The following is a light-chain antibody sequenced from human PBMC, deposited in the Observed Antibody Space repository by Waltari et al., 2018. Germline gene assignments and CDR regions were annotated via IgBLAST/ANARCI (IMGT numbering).Light chain of an antibody. CDR3: QQSYSSPYT. CDR2: GAS. V-gene: IGKV1-39*01. CDR1: QRINSY. J-gene: IGKJ2*01. Sequence: DIQMTQSPSSLSASVGDRVTITSRASQRINSYLNWYQQKPGKAPKLLIYGASSLQSGVPSGFSGSGSVTEFTLTISSLQPEDSATYYCQQSYSSPYTFGQGTKLEIK.